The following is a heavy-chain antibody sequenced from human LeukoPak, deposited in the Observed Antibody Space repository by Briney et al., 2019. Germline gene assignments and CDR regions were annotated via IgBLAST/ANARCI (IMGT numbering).Heavy chain of an antibody. V-gene: IGHV1-69*01. CDR1: GGTFSSYA. Sequence: ASVKVSCKASGGTFSSYAISWVRQAPGQGLEWTGGIIPIFGTANYAQKFQGRVTITADESTSTAYMELSSLRSEDTAVYYCARGQKYYYGSGSSNLYNWFDPWGQGTLVTVSS. D-gene: IGHD3-10*01. CDR2: IIPIFGTA. J-gene: IGHJ5*02. CDR3: ARGQKYYYGSGSSNLYNWFDP.